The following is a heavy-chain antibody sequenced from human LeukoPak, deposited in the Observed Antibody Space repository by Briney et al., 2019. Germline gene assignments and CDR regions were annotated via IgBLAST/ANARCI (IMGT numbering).Heavy chain of an antibody. CDR3: ARGGYDSSGQYYFDY. J-gene: IGHJ4*02. V-gene: IGHV4-31*03. CDR1: GGSISSGGYY. Sequence: SETLSLTCTVSGGSISSGGYYWSWIRQHPGKGLEWIGYIYYSGSTYYNPSLKSRVTISVDTSKNQFSLKLSSVTAADTAVYYCARGGYDSSGQYYFDYWGQGTLVTVSS. D-gene: IGHD3-22*01. CDR2: IYYSGST.